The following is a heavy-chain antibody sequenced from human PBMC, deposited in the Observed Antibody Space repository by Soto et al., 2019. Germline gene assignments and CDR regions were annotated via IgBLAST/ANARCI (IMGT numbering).Heavy chain of an antibody. Sequence: PGGSLKLSCSASGFTFSGYAMHWVRQAAGRGLEYVSGVSSNGGSPYYADSAKDRFTIYIDNSQNMVYLQMNSLTAEDTAVYYCVKDRRSTRRTMDVWG. J-gene: IGHJ6*02. CDR2: VSSNGGSP. D-gene: IGHD2-2*01. V-gene: IGHV3-64D*06. CDR3: VKDRRSTRRTMDV. CDR1: GFTFSGYA.